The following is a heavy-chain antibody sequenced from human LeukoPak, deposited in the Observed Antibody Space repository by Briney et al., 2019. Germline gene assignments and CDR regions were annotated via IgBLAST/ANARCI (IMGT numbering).Heavy chain of an antibody. CDR3: ARRNIVAVPAAMGYFDY. V-gene: IGHV4-39*01. D-gene: IGHD2-2*01. J-gene: IGHJ4*02. CDR2: IYYSGHI. CDR1: GGSISSSTYY. Sequence: PSETLSLTCTVSGGSISSSTYYWGWIRQPPGKGLEWIGSIYYSGHIYYNPSLKCRVTMSVDTSKNQFSLKLSSVTAADTAVYYCARRNIVAVPAAMGYFDYWGQGTLVTVSS.